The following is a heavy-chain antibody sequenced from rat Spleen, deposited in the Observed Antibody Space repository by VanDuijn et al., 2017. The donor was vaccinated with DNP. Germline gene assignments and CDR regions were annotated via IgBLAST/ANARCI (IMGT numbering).Heavy chain of an antibody. CDR3: ARQLWY. V-gene: IGHV5-7*01. CDR2: ISSSGNTI. Sequence: EVQLVQSGGGLVQPGRSLKLSCTASGVSFSRYYMAWVRQAPKKGLEWVASISSSGNTIYFQDSVKGRFTLSRDNAKNSLYLQMNSLKSEDTATYYCARQLWYWGQGVMVTVSS. D-gene: IGHD3-2*01. J-gene: IGHJ2*01. CDR1: GVSFSRYY.